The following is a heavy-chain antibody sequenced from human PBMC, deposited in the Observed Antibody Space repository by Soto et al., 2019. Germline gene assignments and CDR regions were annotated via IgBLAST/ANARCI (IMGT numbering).Heavy chain of an antibody. CDR3: ARDSLRYFDWSTYYYYGMDV. CDR2: IYYSGST. CDR1: GGSISSYY. D-gene: IGHD3-9*01. Sequence: SETLSLTCTVSGGSISSYYWSWIRQPPGKGLEWIGYIYYSGSTNYNPSLKSRVTISVDTSKNQFSLKLSSVTAADTAVYYCARDSLRYFDWSTYYYYGMDVWGQGTTVTVSS. J-gene: IGHJ6*02. V-gene: IGHV4-59*01.